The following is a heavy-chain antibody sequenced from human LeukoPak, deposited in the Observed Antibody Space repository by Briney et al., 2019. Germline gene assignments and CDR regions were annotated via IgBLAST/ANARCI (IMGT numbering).Heavy chain of an antibody. CDR2: INEDGNEK. D-gene: IGHD3-16*02. J-gene: IGHJ4*02. CDR1: GFTFSRSW. Sequence: GGSLRLSCAASGFTFSRSWMTWVRQAPGKGLEWVANINEDGNEKNYGDSVKGRFTISRDNAKNSLYLQMSSLRAEDTAVYYCARKDPSYDYVWGSYRNTTLIDYWGQGTLVTVPS. CDR3: ARKDPSYDYVWGSYRNTTLIDY. V-gene: IGHV3-7*01.